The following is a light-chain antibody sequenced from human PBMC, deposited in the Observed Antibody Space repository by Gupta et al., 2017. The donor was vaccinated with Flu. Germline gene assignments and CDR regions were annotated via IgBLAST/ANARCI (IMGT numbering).Light chain of an antibody. CDR2: KAS. Sequence: DSQTTHSPCSLPASVGDRVTITCRASQNISQWLAWYQQKPGKAPRLLIYKASSVESGVSSRFSGSGSGTEFTLTISSLQPEDFATYFCQQYDSYPWTFGQGTKVEIK. V-gene: IGKV1-5*03. J-gene: IGKJ1*01. CDR1: QNISQW. CDR3: QQYDSYPWT.